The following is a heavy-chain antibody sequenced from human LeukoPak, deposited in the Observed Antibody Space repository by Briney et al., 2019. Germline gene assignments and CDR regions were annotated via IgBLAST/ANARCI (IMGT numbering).Heavy chain of an antibody. D-gene: IGHD3-9*01. CDR3: ARMDRIPTYYDILTGRRVANWFDP. V-gene: IGHV1-2*04. J-gene: IGHJ5*02. Sequence: ASVKVSCKASGYTFTGYYMHWVRQAPGQGLEWMGWINPNSGGTNYAQKFQGWVTMTRDTSISTAYMELSRLRSDDTAVYYCARMDRIPTYYDILTGRRVANWFDPWGQGTLVTVSS. CDR2: INPNSGGT. CDR1: GYTFTGYY.